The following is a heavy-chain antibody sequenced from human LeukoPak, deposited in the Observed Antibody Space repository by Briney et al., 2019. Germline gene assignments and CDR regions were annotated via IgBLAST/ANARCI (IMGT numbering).Heavy chain of an antibody. V-gene: IGHV4-34*01. Sequence: SETLSLTCAVYGGSFSGYYWSWIRQPPGKGLGWIGEINHSGSTNYNPSLKSRVTISVDTSKNQFSLKLSSVTAADTAVYYCARGYDFWSGYYLDYWGQGTLVTVSS. J-gene: IGHJ4*02. CDR1: GGSFSGYY. CDR2: INHSGST. CDR3: ARGYDFWSGYYLDY. D-gene: IGHD3-3*01.